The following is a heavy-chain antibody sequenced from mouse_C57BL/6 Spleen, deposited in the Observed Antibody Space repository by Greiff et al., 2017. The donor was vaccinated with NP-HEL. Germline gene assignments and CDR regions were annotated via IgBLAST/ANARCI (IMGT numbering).Heavy chain of an antibody. CDR3: APYCYGSISYGY. J-gene: IGHJ2*01. CDR2: IYPGSGRT. V-gene: IGHV1-55*01. D-gene: IGHD1-1*01. CDR1: GYTFTSYW. Sequence: VQLQQPGAELVKPGASVKMSCKASGYTFTSYWITWVKQRPGQGLEWIGDIYPGSGRTNYNEKFQSTATLTVDTSTSTAYMQLSSLTSEDSAVYYGAPYCYGSISYGYWGQGTTLTVS.